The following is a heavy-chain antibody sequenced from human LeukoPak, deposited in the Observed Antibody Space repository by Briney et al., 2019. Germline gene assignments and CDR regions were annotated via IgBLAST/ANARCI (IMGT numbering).Heavy chain of an antibody. D-gene: IGHD3-16*01. V-gene: IGHV3-20*04. Sequence: PPGGTLRLSCAASGFTFDDYGMSWVRQAPGKGLEWVSGINWNGGSTGYADSVKGRFTISRDNAKNSLYLQMNSLRAEDTALYYCARSLGGPDSDDAFDIWGQGTMVTVSS. CDR2: INWNGGST. J-gene: IGHJ3*02. CDR1: GFTFDDYG. CDR3: ARSLGGPDSDDAFDI.